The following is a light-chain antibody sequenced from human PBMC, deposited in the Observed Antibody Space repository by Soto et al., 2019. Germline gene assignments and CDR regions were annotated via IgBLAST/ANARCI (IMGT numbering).Light chain of an antibody. V-gene: IGKV3-20*01. Sequence: EIMMTQSPATLSVSPGERATLSFRASQSVSSSYLAWYQQKPGQAPRLLIYGASSRATGIPDRFSGSESGTDFTLTIRRLEPEDFAVYYCQQYGSSPRTFGQGTKVDI. CDR3: QQYGSSPRT. J-gene: IGKJ1*01. CDR1: QSVSSSY. CDR2: GAS.